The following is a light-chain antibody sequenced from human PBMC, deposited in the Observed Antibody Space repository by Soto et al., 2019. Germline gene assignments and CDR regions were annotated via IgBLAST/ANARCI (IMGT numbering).Light chain of an antibody. CDR1: QGISSY. J-gene: IGKJ1*01. Sequence: DIQMTQSPSSLSASVGDRVTITCRASQGISSYLNWYQQKPGKAPKLLIYAASSLQSGVPSRFSGSGSETDFTLTISSLQPEDFATYYCQQSYSTPTFGQGTKVEIK. V-gene: IGKV1-39*01. CDR3: QQSYSTPT. CDR2: AAS.